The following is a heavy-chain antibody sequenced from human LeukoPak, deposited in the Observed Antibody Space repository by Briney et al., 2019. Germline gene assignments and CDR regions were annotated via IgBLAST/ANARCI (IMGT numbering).Heavy chain of an antibody. D-gene: IGHD6-19*01. Sequence: GGSLRLSCAASGFTFSSYEMNWVRQAPGKGLEYVSAISSNGGSTYYANSVKGRFTISRDKSKNTLYLQMGSLRAEDMAVYYCARAGGPGYSSGWYVTRGNWFDPWGQGTLVTVSS. J-gene: IGHJ5*02. CDR2: ISSNGGST. CDR3: ARAGGPGYSSGWYVTRGNWFDP. CDR1: GFTFSSYE. V-gene: IGHV3-64*01.